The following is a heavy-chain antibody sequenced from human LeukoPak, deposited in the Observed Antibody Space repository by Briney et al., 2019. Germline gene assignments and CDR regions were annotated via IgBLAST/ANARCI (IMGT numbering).Heavy chain of an antibody. CDR3: ARDPSVTTNYYYYIDV. Sequence: PGASLRLSCAPSGFTFSDYYMSWIRHAPGKWMECVSYISSSGSTINYANSVKGRFTISRYNAKNSLYLKMNSLRAEDTAVYYCARDPSVTTNYYYYIDVWGKGTTVTVSS. CDR2: ISSSGSTI. D-gene: IGHD4-17*01. J-gene: IGHJ6*03. CDR1: GFTFSDYY. V-gene: IGHV3-11*04.